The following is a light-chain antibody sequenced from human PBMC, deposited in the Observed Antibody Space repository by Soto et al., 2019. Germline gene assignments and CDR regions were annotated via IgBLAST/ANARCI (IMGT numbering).Light chain of an antibody. Sequence: QLVLTQPPSASASLGASVTLTCTLSSGYSNYKLDWYQQRPGKGPRFVMRVGTGGIVGAKGDGIPDRFSVLGSGLNRYLTIKNIQEEDESDYHCGADHGSGSNFVMVFGGGTKLTVL. CDR2: VGTGGIVG. J-gene: IGLJ2*01. CDR1: SGYSNYK. CDR3: GADHGSGSNFVMV. V-gene: IGLV9-49*01.